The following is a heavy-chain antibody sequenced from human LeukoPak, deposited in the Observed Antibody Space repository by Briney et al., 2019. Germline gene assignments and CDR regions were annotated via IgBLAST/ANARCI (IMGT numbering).Heavy chain of an antibody. J-gene: IGHJ6*04. V-gene: IGHV3-48*03. D-gene: IGHD3-10*02. CDR2: ISSSDSTI. CDR1: GFTFSSYE. Sequence: GSLRLSCAASGFTFSSYEMNWVRQAPGKGLEWVSYISSSDSTIYYADPVKGRFTISRDNAKNSLYLQMNSLRAADTAVYYCAELGITMIGGVWGKGTTVTISS. CDR3: AELGITMIGGV.